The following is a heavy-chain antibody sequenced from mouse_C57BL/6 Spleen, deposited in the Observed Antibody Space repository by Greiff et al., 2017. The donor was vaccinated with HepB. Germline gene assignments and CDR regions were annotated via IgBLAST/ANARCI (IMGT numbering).Heavy chain of an antibody. CDR2: INPGSGGT. Sequence: QVQLQQSGAELVRPGTSVKVSCKASGYAFTNYLIEWVKQRPGQGLEWIGVINPGSGGTNYNEKFKGKATLTADKSSSTAYMQLSSLTSEDSAVYFCARRGEYDGYNWGQGTTLTVSS. V-gene: IGHV1-54*01. J-gene: IGHJ2*01. D-gene: IGHD2-3*01. CDR1: GYAFTNYL. CDR3: ARRGEYDGYN.